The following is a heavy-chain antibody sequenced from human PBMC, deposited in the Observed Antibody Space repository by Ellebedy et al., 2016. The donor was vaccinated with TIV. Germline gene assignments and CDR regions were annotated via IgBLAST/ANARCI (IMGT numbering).Heavy chain of an antibody. CDR1: GYTFTSYG. CDR2: IIPILGIA. Sequence: ASVKVSCKASGYTFTSYGISWVRHAPGQGLEWMGRIIPILGIANYAQKFQGRVTITADKSTSTAYMELSSLRSEDTAVYYCARDGDVHNGYTSSWYAYWGQGTLVTVSS. CDR3: ARDGDVHNGYTSSWYAY. D-gene: IGHD6-13*01. J-gene: IGHJ4*02. V-gene: IGHV1-69*04.